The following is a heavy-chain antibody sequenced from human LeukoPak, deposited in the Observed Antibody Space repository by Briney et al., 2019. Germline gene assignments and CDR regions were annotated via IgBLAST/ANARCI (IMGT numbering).Heavy chain of an antibody. J-gene: IGHJ4*02. CDR2: IYTSGST. D-gene: IGHD4-23*01. CDR1: GGSISSSY. CDR3: ARQASGGGRVPFEY. V-gene: IGHV4-4*07. Sequence: SETLSLTCTVSGGSISSSYCSWIRQPAGNGLEWIGRIYTSGSTTYNPSLKSRVTMSVDTSKNQFSLKLNSVTAADTAVYYCARQASGGGRVPFEYWGQGTLVTVSS.